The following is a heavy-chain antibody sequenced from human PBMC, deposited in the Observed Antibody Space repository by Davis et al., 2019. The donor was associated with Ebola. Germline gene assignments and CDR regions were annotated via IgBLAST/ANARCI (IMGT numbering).Heavy chain of an antibody. Sequence: PVKVSCKASGGTFSSYAISWVRQAPGQGLEWMGGIIPIFGTANYAQKLQGRVTMTTDTSTSTAYMELRSLRSDDTAVYYCARGGGWLRSLSNWFDPWGQGTLVNVSS. D-gene: IGHD5-12*01. CDR1: GGTFSSYA. V-gene: IGHV1-69*05. CDR3: ARGGGWLRSLSNWFDP. CDR2: IIPIFGTA. J-gene: IGHJ5*02.